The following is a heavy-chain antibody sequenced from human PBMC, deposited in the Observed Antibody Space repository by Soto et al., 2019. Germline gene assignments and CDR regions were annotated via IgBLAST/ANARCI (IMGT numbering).Heavy chain of an antibody. J-gene: IGHJ4*02. Sequence: QVQLQESGPGLVKPSETLSLTCTVSGGSISSYYWSWIRQPPGKGLEWIGYIYYSGSTNYNPSLKSRVTISVDTSKNQFSLKLSSVTAADTAVYYCARIGTGWNDVDYWGQGTLVTVSS. CDR1: GGSISSYY. V-gene: IGHV4-59*08. CDR2: IYYSGST. CDR3: ARIGTGWNDVDY. D-gene: IGHD1-1*01.